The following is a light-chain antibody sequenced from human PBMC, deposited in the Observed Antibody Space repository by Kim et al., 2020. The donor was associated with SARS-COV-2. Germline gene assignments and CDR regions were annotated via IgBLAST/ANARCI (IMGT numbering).Light chain of an antibody. V-gene: IGKV1D-16*02. CDR3: QQYNTNPPT. CDR2: AAS. Sequence: DIQMTQSPSSMSASVGDRVTITCRARQGISSWVAWYQQKPEKAPKPLIYAASSLQSGVPSRFIGSGSGTDFTLTISSLQPEDFATYYCQQYNTNPPTFGQGTRREIK. CDR1: QGISSW. J-gene: IGKJ5*01.